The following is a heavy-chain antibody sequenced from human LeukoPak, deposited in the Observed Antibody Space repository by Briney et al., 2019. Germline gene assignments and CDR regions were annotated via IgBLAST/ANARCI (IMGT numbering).Heavy chain of an antibody. V-gene: IGHV4-39*07. J-gene: IGHJ4*02. D-gene: IGHD5-24*01. CDR2: IYYGGST. CDR1: GGSISSNSYY. Sequence: SETLSLTCTVSGGSISSNSYYWGWIRQPPGKGLEWIGSIYYGGSTYYNPSLKSRVTISVDTSKNQFSLKLSSVTAADTAVYYCARVEGMATIDYWGQGTLVTVSS. CDR3: ARVEGMATIDY.